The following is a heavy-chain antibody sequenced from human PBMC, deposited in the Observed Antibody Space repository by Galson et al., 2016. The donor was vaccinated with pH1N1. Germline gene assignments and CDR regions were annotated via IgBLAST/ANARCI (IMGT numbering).Heavy chain of an antibody. J-gene: IGHJ6*03. CDR1: AFTFSRYW. D-gene: IGHD3-3*01. Sequence: SLRLSCAASAFTFSRYWMSWVRQAPGKGLEWVANIKEDGSERYYVDSVKGRFTISRDNAKKTLYLQMNSLRAEDTAVYYCARDGNFWSGLGYSYYYYRDVGGKGTTVIVSS. CDR3: ARDGNFWSGLGYSYYYYRDV. CDR2: IKEDGSER. V-gene: IGHV3-7*01.